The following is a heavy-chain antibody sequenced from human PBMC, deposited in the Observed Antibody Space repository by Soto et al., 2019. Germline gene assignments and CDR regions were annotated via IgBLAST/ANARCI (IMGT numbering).Heavy chain of an antibody. CDR1: GFTFNSYA. CDR2: ISGSGGST. V-gene: IGHV3-23*01. D-gene: IGHD3-22*01. Sequence: GGSLRLSCAASGFTFNSYAMSWVRQAPGKGLEWVSAISGSGGSTYYADSVKGRFTISRDNSKNTLYLQMNSLRAEDTAVYYCANVYDSSGYYYFDYWGQGTLVTVSS. CDR3: ANVYDSSGYYYFDY. J-gene: IGHJ4*02.